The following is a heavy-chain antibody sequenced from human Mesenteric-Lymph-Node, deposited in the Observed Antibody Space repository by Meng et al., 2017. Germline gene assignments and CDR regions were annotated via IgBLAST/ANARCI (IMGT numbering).Heavy chain of an antibody. J-gene: IGHJ4*02. D-gene: IGHD1-26*01. CDR3: ARAPSSFDY. CDR1: GGSFSGYY. Sequence: VQLQQLGAGLLKPSETLSLTCAVYGGSFSGYYWSWIRQPPGKGLEWIGEINHSGSTNYNPSLKSRVTISVDKSKNQFSLKLSSVTAADTAVYYCARAPSSFDYWGQGTLVTVSS. CDR2: INHSGST. V-gene: IGHV4-34*01.